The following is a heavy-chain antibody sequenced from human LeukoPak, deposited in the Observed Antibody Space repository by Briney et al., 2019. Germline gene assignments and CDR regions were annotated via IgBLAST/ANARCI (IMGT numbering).Heavy chain of an antibody. V-gene: IGHV3-48*03. J-gene: IGHJ3*02. CDR3: ARVTNAFDI. CDR2: ISSSGSTI. CDR1: GFTFSSFE. Sequence: PGGSLRLSCAASGFTFSSFEMNWVRQAPGKGLEWVSYISSSGSTIYYADSVKGRFTISRDNAKNSLYLQMSSLRAEDTAVYYCARVTNAFDIWGQGTMVTVSS. D-gene: IGHD2-21*02.